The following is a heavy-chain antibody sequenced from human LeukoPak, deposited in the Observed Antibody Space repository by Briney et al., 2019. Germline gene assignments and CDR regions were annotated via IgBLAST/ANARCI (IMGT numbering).Heavy chain of an antibody. J-gene: IGHJ6*02. CDR3: ARDLDYDFWSDRYYYYGMDV. CDR1: GFTFSSYS. D-gene: IGHD3-3*01. V-gene: IGHV3-21*01. CDR2: ISNSSSYI. Sequence: GGSLRLSCAASGFTFSSYSMNWVRQAPGKGLEWVSSISNSSSYIYYADSVKGRFTISRDNAKNSLYLQMNSLRAEDTAVYYCARDLDYDFWSDRYYYYGMDVWGQGTTVTVSS.